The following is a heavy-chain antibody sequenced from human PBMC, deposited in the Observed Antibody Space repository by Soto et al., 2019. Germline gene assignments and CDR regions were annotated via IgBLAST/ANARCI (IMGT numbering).Heavy chain of an antibody. D-gene: IGHD6-19*01. V-gene: IGHV1-3*01. CDR2: INAGNGNT. CDR3: ARDGAVAGNINFDY. Sequence: ASVKVSCKASGYTFTTYAMHWVRQAPGQRLEWMGWINAGNGNTKYSREFQGRVTITRDTSASTAHMELSSLRSEDTAVYYCARDGAVAGNINFDYWGQGTLVTVSS. J-gene: IGHJ4*02. CDR1: GYTFTTYA.